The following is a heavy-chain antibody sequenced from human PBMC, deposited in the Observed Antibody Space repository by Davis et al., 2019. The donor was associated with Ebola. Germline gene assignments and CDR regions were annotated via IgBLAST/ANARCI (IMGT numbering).Heavy chain of an antibody. V-gene: IGHV3-74*01. D-gene: IGHD5-18*01. J-gene: IGHJ6*04. Sequence: HTGGSLRLSCAASGFTFSSYWMHWVRQAPGKGLVWVSRINSDGSSTSYADSVKGRFTISRDNSKNTLYLQMNSLRAEDTAVYYCARVVDTAMVTRYYYYGMDVWGKGTTVTVSS. CDR2: INSDGSST. CDR3: ARVVDTAMVTRYYYYGMDV. CDR1: GFTFSSYW.